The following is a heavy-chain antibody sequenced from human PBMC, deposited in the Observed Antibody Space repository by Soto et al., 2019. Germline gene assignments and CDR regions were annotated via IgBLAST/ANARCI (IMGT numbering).Heavy chain of an antibody. J-gene: IGHJ4*02. V-gene: IGHV1-46*01. CDR3: ARDLGSRSSWFPHRGSDAY. Sequence: QVQLVQSGAEVKKPGASVKVSCKASGYTFTSHYIHWVRQAPGEGLEWMGIINPSGGSTSYAQRFEGRVTMTTDTSTRTVYMELRSLRSEDTAIYYCARDLGSRSSWFPHRGSDAYWGQGTLVTVSS. D-gene: IGHD3-3*01. CDR2: INPSGGST. CDR1: GYTFTSHY.